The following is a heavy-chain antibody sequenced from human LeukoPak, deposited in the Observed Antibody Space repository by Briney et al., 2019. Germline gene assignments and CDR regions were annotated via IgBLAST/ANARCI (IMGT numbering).Heavy chain of an antibody. CDR2: ISYDGSNK. CDR3: ARAYDFLSLVDY. J-gene: IGHJ4*02. V-gene: IGHV3-30-3*01. Sequence: GRSLRLSCAASGFTFSSYAMHWVRRAPGKGLEWVAGISYDGSNKYYADSVKGRFTISRDNSKNTLYLQMNSLRAEDTAVYYRARAYDFLSLVDYWGQGTLVTVSS. D-gene: IGHD3-3*01. CDR1: GFTFSSYA.